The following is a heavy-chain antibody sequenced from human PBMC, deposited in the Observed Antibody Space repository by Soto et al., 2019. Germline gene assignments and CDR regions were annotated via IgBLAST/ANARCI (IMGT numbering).Heavy chain of an antibody. D-gene: IGHD3-3*01. J-gene: IGHJ4*02. CDR2: ISDDGSNK. V-gene: IGHV3-30*18. Sequence: QVQLVESGGGVVQPGRSLRLSCAASGFTFTSYGLHWVRQAPGKGLEWVAVISDDGSNKYYADSVKGHFTISRDNSKNTLYLHMNSLRPEDTAVYYCAKDFDFWDGYVSPKPLDYWGQRTLVTVSS. CDR1: GFTFTSYG. CDR3: AKDFDFWDGYVSPKPLDY.